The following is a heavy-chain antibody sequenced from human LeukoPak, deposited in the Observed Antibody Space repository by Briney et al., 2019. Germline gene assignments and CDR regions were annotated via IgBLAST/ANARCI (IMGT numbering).Heavy chain of an antibody. V-gene: IGHV1-18*04. CDR3: ARGSNHNGVCCTTSDY. D-gene: IGHD2-8*01. J-gene: IGHJ4*02. CDR1: GYTFTGYY. CDR2: ISAYNGNT. Sequence: ASVKVSCKASGYTFTGYYMHWVRQAPGQGLEWMGWISAYNGNTNYAQKLQGRVTMTTDTSTSTAYMELRSLRSDDTAVYYCARGSNHNGVCCTTSDYWGQGTLVTVSS.